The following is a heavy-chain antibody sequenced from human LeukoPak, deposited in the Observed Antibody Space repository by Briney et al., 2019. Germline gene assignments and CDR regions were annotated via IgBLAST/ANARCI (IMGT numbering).Heavy chain of an antibody. V-gene: IGHV1-46*01. CDR1: GYTFTSYY. D-gene: IGHD6-13*01. J-gene: IGHJ5*02. Sequence: GASVKVSCKASGYTFTSYYMHWVRQAPGQGLEWMGIINPSGGSTSYAQKFQGRVTMTRDTSISTAYMELSRLRSDDTAVYYCARVLRVTSWYGEEWFDPWGQGTLVTVSS. CDR2: INPSGGST. CDR3: ARVLRVTSWYGEEWFDP.